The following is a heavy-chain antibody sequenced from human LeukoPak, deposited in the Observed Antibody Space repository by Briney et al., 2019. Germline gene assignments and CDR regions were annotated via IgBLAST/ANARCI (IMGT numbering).Heavy chain of an antibody. CDR3: ARDFRTQLDGYSPPYHFDY. V-gene: IGHV3-21*01. J-gene: IGHJ4*02. D-gene: IGHD5-24*01. CDR2: ISSGSSHI. CDR1: GFTFSTHS. Sequence: GGSLRVSCAASGFTFSTHSMTWVRQSPGKGLEWVSSISSGSSHIYYADSMKGRFTISRDNARNSLFLQMNSLRAEDTAVYFCARDFRTQLDGYSPPYHFDYWGQGALVTVSS.